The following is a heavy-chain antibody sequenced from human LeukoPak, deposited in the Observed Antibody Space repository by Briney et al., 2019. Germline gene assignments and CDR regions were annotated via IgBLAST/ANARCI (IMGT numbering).Heavy chain of an antibody. D-gene: IGHD3-3*01. CDR1: GGTFSSYA. V-gene: IGHV1-2*02. CDR3: ARTYYDFWSGYYTGWYYFDY. CDR2: INPNSGGT. J-gene: IGHJ4*02. Sequence: ASVKVSCKASGGTFSSYAISWVRQAPGQGLEWMGWINPNSGGTNYAQKFQGRVTMTRDTSISTAYMELSRLRSDDTAVYYCARTYYDFWSGYYTGWYYFDYWGQGTLVTVSS.